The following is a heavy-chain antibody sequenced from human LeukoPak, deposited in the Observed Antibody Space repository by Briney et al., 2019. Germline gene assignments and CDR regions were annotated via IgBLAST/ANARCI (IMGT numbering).Heavy chain of an antibody. Sequence: GGSLRLSCVASGFTFTRHAMSWVRQAPGKGLEWVSAISGSGGSTYYADSVKGRFTISRDNSKNTLYLQMNSLRAEDTAVYYCAKDWELLDYWGQGTLVTVSS. J-gene: IGHJ4*02. CDR3: AKDWELLDY. CDR2: ISGSGGST. V-gene: IGHV3-23*01. D-gene: IGHD1-26*01. CDR1: GFTFTRHA.